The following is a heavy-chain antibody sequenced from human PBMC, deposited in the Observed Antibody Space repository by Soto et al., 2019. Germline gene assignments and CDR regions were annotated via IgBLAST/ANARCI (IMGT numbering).Heavy chain of an antibody. D-gene: IGHD2-15*01. J-gene: IGHJ5*02. CDR1: GYTLSNYG. CDR3: ARDLGYCSASCLGWFDA. V-gene: IGHV1-18*01. CDR2: ISGYNGDT. Sequence: QAQLVQSGVEVKKPGASVKVSCKASGYTLSNYGVSWVRQAPGQGLEWMGWISGYNGDTKYSQRVQGRVTMTTDTSTSTAYMELRSLRSDATAVYYCARDLGYCSASCLGWFDAWGQGTLVIVSS.